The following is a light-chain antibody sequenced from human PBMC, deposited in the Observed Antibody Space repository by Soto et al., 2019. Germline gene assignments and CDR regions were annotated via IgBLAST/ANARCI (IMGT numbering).Light chain of an antibody. CDR2: GAS. V-gene: IGKV3-15*01. CDR1: QSVSSN. Sequence: EIVMTQSPATLSVSPCERATLSCRASQSVSSNLAWYQQKPGQAPRLLIYGASTWATGISARFSGSGSGTEFTLTISSLQSEDFAVYYCQQYNNWPLTFGGGTKVDIK. J-gene: IGKJ4*01. CDR3: QQYNNWPLT.